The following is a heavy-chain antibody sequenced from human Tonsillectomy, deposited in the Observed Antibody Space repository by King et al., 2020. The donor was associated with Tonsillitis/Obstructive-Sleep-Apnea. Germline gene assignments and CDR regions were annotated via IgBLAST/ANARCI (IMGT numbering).Heavy chain of an antibody. V-gene: IGHV4-59*01. CDR1: GGSISSYY. D-gene: IGHD4-23*01. CDR2: IYYSGST. J-gene: IGHJ4*02. CDR3: ARDAGPLDYGGDGLDY. Sequence: LQLQESGPGLVKPSETLSLTCTVSGGSISSYYWSWLRQPPGKGLEWIGYIYYSGSTNYNPSLKSRVTISVDTSKNQFSLKLSSVTAADTAVYYCARDAGPLDYGGDGLDYWGQGTLVTVSS.